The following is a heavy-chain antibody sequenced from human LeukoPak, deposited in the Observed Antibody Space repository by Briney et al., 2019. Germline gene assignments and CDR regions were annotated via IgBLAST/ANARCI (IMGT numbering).Heavy chain of an antibody. CDR1: GFTFSSYA. CDR2: ISGSGGST. Sequence: GGSLRLSCAASGFTFSSYAMSWVRQAPGKGLEWVSAISGSGGSTYYADSVKGRFTISRDNSKNTLYLQMNSLRAEDAAVYYCAKDHYDYVWGSYRHYFDYWGQGTLVTVSS. D-gene: IGHD3-16*02. CDR3: AKDHYDYVWGSYRHYFDY. V-gene: IGHV3-23*01. J-gene: IGHJ4*02.